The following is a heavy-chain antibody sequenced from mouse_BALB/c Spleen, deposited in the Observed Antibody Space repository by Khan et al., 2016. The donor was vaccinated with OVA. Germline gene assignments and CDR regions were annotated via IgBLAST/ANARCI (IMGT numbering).Heavy chain of an antibody. J-gene: IGHJ3*01. D-gene: IGHD1-1*01. Sequence: EVELVESGGDLVKPGGSLKLSCVASGFTFSTYGMSWVRQAPDKRLEWVATVSTGGTYTYYLDSVKGRFTISRDNAKNTLYLQMSGLRSEDTAMFFCTRLAYYYDSEGFAYWGQGTLVTVS. CDR3: TRLAYYYDSEGFAY. V-gene: IGHV5-6*01. CDR1: GFTFSTYG. CDR2: VSTGGTYT.